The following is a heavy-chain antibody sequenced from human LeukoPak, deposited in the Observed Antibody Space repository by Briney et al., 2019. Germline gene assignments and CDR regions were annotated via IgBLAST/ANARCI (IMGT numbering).Heavy chain of an antibody. CDR2: IWYDGSKK. CDR3: ARDRNRCPDY. V-gene: IGHV3-33*01. CDR1: GFTFSSYG. D-gene: IGHD4-17*01. J-gene: IGHJ4*02. Sequence: GGSLRLSCVASGFTFSSYGMHWVRQAPGKGLEWVAVIWYDGSKKYFADSVKGRFTISRDSSKNTLYLQMDSLRAEDTAAYYCARDRNRCPDYWGQGTLVSVSS.